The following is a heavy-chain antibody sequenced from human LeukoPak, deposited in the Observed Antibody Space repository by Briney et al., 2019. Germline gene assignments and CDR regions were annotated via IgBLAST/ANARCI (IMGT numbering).Heavy chain of an antibody. D-gene: IGHD3-10*01. J-gene: IGHJ4*02. CDR1: GFTFSSYA. V-gene: IGHV3-30-3*01. Sequence: GGSLRLSCAASGFTFSSYAMHWVRQAPGKGLEWVAVISYDGSNKYYADSVKGRFTISRDNSKNTLYLQMNSLRAEDTAVYYCARVDYYGSGSYSSIDYWGQGTLVTVSS. CDR3: ARVDYYGSGSYSSIDY. CDR2: ISYDGSNK.